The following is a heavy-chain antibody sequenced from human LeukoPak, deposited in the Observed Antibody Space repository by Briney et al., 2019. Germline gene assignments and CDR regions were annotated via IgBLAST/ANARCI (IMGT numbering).Heavy chain of an antibody. CDR3: ARAEDIVVVPAWSYFDY. J-gene: IGHJ4*02. CDR1: GGTFSSYA. V-gene: IGHV1-69*05. Sequence: ASVKVSCKASGGTFSSYAISWVRQAPGQGLEWMGGIIPIFGTANYAQKFQGRVTMTTDTSTSTAYMELRSLRSDDTAVDDCARAEDIVVVPAWSYFDYWGQGTLVTVSS. CDR2: IIPIFGTA. D-gene: IGHD2-2*01.